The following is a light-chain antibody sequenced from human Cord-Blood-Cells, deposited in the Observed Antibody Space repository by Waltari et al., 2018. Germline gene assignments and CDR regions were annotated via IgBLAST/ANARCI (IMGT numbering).Light chain of an antibody. V-gene: IGKV3-20*01. CDR1: QSVSSSY. J-gene: IGKJ1*01. CDR2: GAS. Sequence: EIVLRQSPGTLSLSPVERATLSCRASQSVSSSYLAWYQQKPGQAPRLLIYGASSRATGIPDRFSGSGSGTDFTLTISRLEPEDFAVYYCQQYGSSPTFGQGTKVEIK. CDR3: QQYGSSPT.